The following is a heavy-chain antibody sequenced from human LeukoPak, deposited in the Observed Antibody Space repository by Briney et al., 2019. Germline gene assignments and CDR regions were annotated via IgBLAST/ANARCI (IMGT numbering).Heavy chain of an antibody. Sequence: GGSLRLSCAASGFTVSSNYMSWVRQAPGKGLEWVSVIYSGGSTYYADSVKGRFTISRDNSKNTLYLQMNSLRAEDTAVYYCARGNSSGYYYPSADAFDIWGQGTMVTVSS. CDR2: IYSGGST. J-gene: IGHJ3*02. V-gene: IGHV3-66*01. CDR1: GFTVSSNY. D-gene: IGHD3-22*01. CDR3: ARGNSSGYYYPSADAFDI.